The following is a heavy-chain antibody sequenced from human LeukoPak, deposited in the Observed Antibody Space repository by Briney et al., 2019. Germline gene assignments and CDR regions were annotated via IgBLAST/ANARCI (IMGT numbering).Heavy chain of an antibody. J-gene: IGHJ6*02. Sequence: ASVKVSCKASGYTFTGYYMHWARQAPGQGLEWMGWINPNSGGTNYAQKFQGWVTMTRDTSISTAYMELSRLRSDDTAVYYCARDPALTYYDILTGYLYGMDVWGQGTTVTVSS. CDR3: ARDPALTYYDILTGYLYGMDV. D-gene: IGHD3-9*01. V-gene: IGHV1-2*04. CDR1: GYTFTGYY. CDR2: INPNSGGT.